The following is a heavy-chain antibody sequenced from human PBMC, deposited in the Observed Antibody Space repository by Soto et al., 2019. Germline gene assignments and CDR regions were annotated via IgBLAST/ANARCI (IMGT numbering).Heavy chain of an antibody. CDR1: GFTFSSYA. J-gene: IGHJ4*02. D-gene: IGHD6-13*01. CDR2: ISYDGSNK. Sequence: QPGGSLRLSCAASGFTFSSYAMHWVRQAPGKGLEWVAVISYDGSNKYYADSVKGRFTISRDNSKNTLYLQMNSLRAEDTAVYYCARERAAAGYLDYWGQGTLVTVS. V-gene: IGHV3-30-3*01. CDR3: ARERAAAGYLDY.